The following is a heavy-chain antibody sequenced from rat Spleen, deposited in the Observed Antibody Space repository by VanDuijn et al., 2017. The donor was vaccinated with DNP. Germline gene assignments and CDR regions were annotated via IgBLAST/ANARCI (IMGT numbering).Heavy chain of an antibody. CDR2: ISYDGSST. Sequence: EVQLVESGGDLVQPGRSLKLSCVASEFTFSDHLMTWIRQVPGRGLEWVATISYDGSSTYYRDSVKGRFTISRDNAKNTLYLQMNSLRSEDTASYYCARGGRSYFDYWGQGVMVTVSS. V-gene: IGHV5-7*01. D-gene: IGHD1-11*01. J-gene: IGHJ2*01. CDR1: EFTFSDHL. CDR3: ARGGRSYFDY.